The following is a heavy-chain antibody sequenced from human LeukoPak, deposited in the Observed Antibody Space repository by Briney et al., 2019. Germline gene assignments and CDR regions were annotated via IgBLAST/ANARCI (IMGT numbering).Heavy chain of an antibody. D-gene: IGHD3-22*01. CDR2: MHYSGST. CDR1: GASISSYY. CDR3: ARDTRYYDNSGYYYFDY. Sequence: SETLSLTCTVSGASISSYYWNWIRQPPGKGLEWIGYMHYSGSTNYNPSLKSRVTISVDTSKHQFSLKLNSVASADTAVYYCARDTRYYDNSGYYYFDYWGRGTLVTVSS. J-gene: IGHJ4*02. V-gene: IGHV4-59*01.